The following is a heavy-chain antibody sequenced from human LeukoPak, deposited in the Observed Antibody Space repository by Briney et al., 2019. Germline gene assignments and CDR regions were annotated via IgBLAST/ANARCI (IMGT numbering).Heavy chain of an antibody. CDR1: GVSISSSNSY. CDR3: ARDAREAVAGTGGSTSLLPDY. Sequence: PSETLSLTCTVSGVSISSSNSYWGWIRQPPGKGLEWIGSIYYTGNTYYNASLKSRVTISVDTSKNQFSLKLSSVTAADTAVYYCARDAREAVAGTGGSTSLLPDYWGQGTLVTVSS. D-gene: IGHD6-19*01. V-gene: IGHV4-39*07. CDR2: IYYTGNT. J-gene: IGHJ4*02.